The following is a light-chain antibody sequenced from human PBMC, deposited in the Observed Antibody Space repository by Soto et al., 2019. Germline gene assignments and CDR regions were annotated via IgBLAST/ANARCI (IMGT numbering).Light chain of an antibody. J-gene: IGLJ1*01. V-gene: IGLV2-14*03. CDR1: SSDVGGYNF. CDR2: EVT. Sequence: LTQPASVFGSPGQSITISCTGTSSDVGGYNFVSWYQQLPGKAPKLMIYEVTSRPSGVSNRFSGSKSGNTASLTISGLQPEDEAEYYCSSYTTSSTVVFGTGTKVTVL. CDR3: SSYTTSSTVV.